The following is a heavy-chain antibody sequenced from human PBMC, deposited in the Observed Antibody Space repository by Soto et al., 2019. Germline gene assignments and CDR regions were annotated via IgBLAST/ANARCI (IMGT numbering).Heavy chain of an antibody. CDR3: ARMGAGYCVSISCDPSPTRGYGMDV. CDR1: GFTFSTYA. V-gene: IGHV3-21*01. CDR2: ITDRSDYI. J-gene: IGHJ6*02. D-gene: IGHD2-2*01. Sequence: GGSLRLSCAASGFTFSTYAMNWVRQAPGKGLEWVSSITDRSDYIYYADSLKGRFTISRDNAKNSLYLQMNSLRAEDTAVYYCARMGAGYCVSISCDPSPTRGYGMDVWGQGTTVTVSS.